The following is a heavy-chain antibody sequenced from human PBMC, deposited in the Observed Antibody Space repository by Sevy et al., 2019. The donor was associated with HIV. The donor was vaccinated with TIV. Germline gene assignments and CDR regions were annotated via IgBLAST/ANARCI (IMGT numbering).Heavy chain of an antibody. J-gene: IGHJ3*02. D-gene: IGHD3-22*01. CDR2: IIPIFGTA. CDR1: GGTFSSYA. CDR3: ARDSSGYRVDAFDI. Sequence: ASVKVSCKASGGTFSSYAISWVRQAPGQGPEWMGGIIPIFGTANYAQKFQGRVTITADESTSTAYMELSSLRSEDTAVYYCARDSSGYRVDAFDIWGQGTMVTVSS. V-gene: IGHV1-69*13.